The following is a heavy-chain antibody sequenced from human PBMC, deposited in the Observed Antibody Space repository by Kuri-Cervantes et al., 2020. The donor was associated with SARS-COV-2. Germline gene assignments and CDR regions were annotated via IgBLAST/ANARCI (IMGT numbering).Heavy chain of an antibody. D-gene: IGHD6-19*01. J-gene: IGHJ4*02. Sequence: GGSLRLSCAASGFTFSSYGMHWVRQAPGEGLEWVAVISYDGSNKYYADSVKGRFTISRDNSKNTLYLQMNSLRAEDTAVYYCAREDSSGWKRGFDYWGQGTLVTVSS. CDR3: AREDSSGWKRGFDY. CDR2: ISYDGSNK. V-gene: IGHV3-30*03. CDR1: GFTFSSYG.